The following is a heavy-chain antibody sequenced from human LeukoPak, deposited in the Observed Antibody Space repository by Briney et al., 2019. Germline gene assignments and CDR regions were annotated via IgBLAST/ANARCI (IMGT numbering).Heavy chain of an antibody. CDR3: AKGSYDSSGYYWDY. Sequence: PGRSLRLSCAASGFTFSSYGMHWVRQAPGKGLGGVSVIWYDGSNKYYADSVKGRFTISRDNSKDTLYLQMNSLRAEDTAVYYCAKGSYDSSGYYWDYWGQGTLVTVSS. CDR2: IWYDGSNK. D-gene: IGHD3-22*01. J-gene: IGHJ4*02. V-gene: IGHV3-33*06. CDR1: GFTFSSYG.